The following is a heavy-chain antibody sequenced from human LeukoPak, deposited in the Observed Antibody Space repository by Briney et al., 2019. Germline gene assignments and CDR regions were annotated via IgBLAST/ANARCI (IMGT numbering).Heavy chain of an antibody. J-gene: IGHJ6*04. CDR1: GYTLTELS. CDR2: FDPEDGET. Sequence: ASVKVSCTVSGYTLTELSMHWVRQAPGKGLEWMGGFDPEDGETIYAQKFQGRVTMTEDTSTDTAYMELSSLRSEDTAVYYCARAPDMVRGVISDYYYGMDVWGKGTTVTVSS. D-gene: IGHD3-10*01. CDR3: ARAPDMVRGVISDYYYGMDV. V-gene: IGHV1-24*01.